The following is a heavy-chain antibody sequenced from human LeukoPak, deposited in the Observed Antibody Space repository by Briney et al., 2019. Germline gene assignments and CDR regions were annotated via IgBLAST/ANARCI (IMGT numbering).Heavy chain of an antibody. CDR1: GRSISSYY. D-gene: IGHD3-3*01. Sequence: SETLSLTCTVSGRSISSYYWSWIRQPPGKGREWIGNLHYSGNTNYNPSLKSRITISVDMSKNQFSLKLSSVTAADTAVYYCARVNDFWSGYYWHFDAFDIWGQGTMVTVSS. J-gene: IGHJ3*02. CDR2: LHYSGNT. CDR3: ARVNDFWSGYYWHFDAFDI. V-gene: IGHV4-59*01.